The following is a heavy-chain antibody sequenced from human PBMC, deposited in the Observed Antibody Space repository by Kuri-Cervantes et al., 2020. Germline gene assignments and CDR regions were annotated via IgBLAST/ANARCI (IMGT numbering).Heavy chain of an antibody. Sequence: SETLTLTCAVYGGSFSGYYWSWIRQPPGKGLEWIGEINHSGSTNYNPSPKSRVTISVDTSKNQFSLKLSSVTAADTAVYYCARVGDFIAVAGTRGPNDYWGQGTLVTVSS. D-gene: IGHD6-19*01. CDR3: ARVGDFIAVAGTRGPNDY. CDR1: GGSFSGYY. J-gene: IGHJ4*02. CDR2: INHSGST. V-gene: IGHV4-34*01.